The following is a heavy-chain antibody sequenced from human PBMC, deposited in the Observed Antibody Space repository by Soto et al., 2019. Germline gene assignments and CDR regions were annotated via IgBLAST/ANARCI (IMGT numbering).Heavy chain of an antibody. Sequence: EVQLVESGGGLVKPGESLGLSCAASGFSFSDAWMNWVRQAPGKGLEWVGRIKSKTDGGTTDYAAPVNGRFSISRDDSKNTLYLLMSILKTDDTAVYYCTRGRLSGHDTYYWGGGTLVTVSS. J-gene: IGHJ4*02. V-gene: IGHV3-15*07. CDR1: GFSFSDAW. D-gene: IGHD5-12*01. CDR3: TRGRLSGHDTYY. CDR2: IKSKTDGGTT.